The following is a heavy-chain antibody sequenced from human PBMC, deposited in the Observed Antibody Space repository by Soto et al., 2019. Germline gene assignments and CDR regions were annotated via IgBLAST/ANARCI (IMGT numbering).Heavy chain of an antibody. D-gene: IGHD1-26*01. CDR1: GDSINSRHW. V-gene: IGHV4-4*02. CDR2: IYRYGAT. Sequence: SETLSLTCGVSGDSINSRHWWNWVRQPPGKGLEWIGYIYRYGATYLNPSLQSRVTISVDRSKNQFYLNLTSVTAADTAVYYCASGRIQYYFDLWGQGNLVTVSS. J-gene: IGHJ4*02. CDR3: ASGRIQYYFDL.